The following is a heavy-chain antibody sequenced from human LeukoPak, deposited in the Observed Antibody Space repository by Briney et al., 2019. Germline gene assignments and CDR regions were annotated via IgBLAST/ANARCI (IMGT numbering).Heavy chain of an antibody. Sequence: ASVNVSCKASGYTFTGYYMHWVRQAPGQGLEWMGRINPNSGGTNYAQKFQGRVTMTRDTSISTAYMELSRLRSDDTAVYYCARVVDIVASTYYGMDVWGQGTTVTVSS. CDR1: GYTFTGYY. V-gene: IGHV1-2*06. CDR3: ARVVDIVASTYYGMDV. CDR2: INPNSGGT. J-gene: IGHJ6*02. D-gene: IGHD5-12*01.